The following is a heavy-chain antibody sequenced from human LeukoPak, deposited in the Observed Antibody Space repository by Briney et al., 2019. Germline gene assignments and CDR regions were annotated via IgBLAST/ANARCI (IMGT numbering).Heavy chain of an antibody. J-gene: IGHJ4*02. V-gene: IGHV4-4*07. CDR1: GGSISSYY. D-gene: IGHD3-3*01. CDR3: ARDHHDFWSGYFDY. CDR2: IYTSGST. Sequence: PSETLSLTCTVSGGSISSYYWSWIRQPAGKGLEWIGRIYTSGSTNYNPSLKSRVTMSVDTSKNQFSLKLSSVTAADTAVYYCARDHHDFWSGYFDYWGQGALVTVSS.